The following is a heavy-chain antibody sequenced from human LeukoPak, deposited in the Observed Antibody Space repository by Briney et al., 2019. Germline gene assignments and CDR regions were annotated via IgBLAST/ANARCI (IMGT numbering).Heavy chain of an antibody. CDR1: GGSISSYY. Sequence: SETLSLTCTVSGGSISSYYWSWIRQSPGKGLEWIGYIYYSGSTNYNPSLKSRVTISVDTSKNQFSLKLSSVTAADTAVYYCARDFGHWYFDLWGRGTLVTVSS. V-gene: IGHV4-59*01. CDR2: IYYSGST. CDR3: ARDFGHWYFDL. D-gene: IGHD3-10*01. J-gene: IGHJ2*01.